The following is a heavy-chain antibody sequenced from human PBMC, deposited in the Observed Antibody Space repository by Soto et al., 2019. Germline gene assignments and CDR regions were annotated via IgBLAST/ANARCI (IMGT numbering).Heavy chain of an antibody. J-gene: IGHJ5*02. CDR3: ARGEPRFMEWLLLSEYFDP. CDR1: GGSFSSYY. V-gene: IGHV4-34*01. Sequence: SETLSLTCAVYGGSFSSYYWSWIRQPPGKGLEWIGVINHSGSTNYDPSLKSRITISIDTSKNQVYLTMSSVTAADTAVYYCARGEPRFMEWLLLSEYFDPWGQGTLVTVSS. CDR2: INHSGST. D-gene: IGHD3-3*01.